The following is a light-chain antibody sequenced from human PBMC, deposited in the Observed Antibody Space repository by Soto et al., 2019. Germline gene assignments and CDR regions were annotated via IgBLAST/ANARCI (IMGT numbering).Light chain of an antibody. CDR2: SKD. CDR3: AAWDDRLNGRV. J-gene: IGLJ3*02. CDR1: SSNIGANT. Sequence: QPVLTHPPSASGTPGQRVTISCSGSSSNIGANTVNWYQQLPGTAPKLLIYSKDQRPSGVPDRFSGSKSGTSASLAISGLQSEDEADYYCAAWDDRLNGRVFGGGTKVTVL. V-gene: IGLV1-44*01.